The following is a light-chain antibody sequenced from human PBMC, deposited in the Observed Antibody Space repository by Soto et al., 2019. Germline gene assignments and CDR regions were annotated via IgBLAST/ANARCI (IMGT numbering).Light chain of an antibody. J-gene: IGKJ2*01. V-gene: IGKV2-30*01. Sequence: DVAMTQSPLSLPVTLGQPASISCRSSQSLVYSDGNTYLSWFQQRPGQSPRRLIYKVSNRDSGVPDRFTGSGSGTDFTLRISRVEAEDVGVCYCMHGSSSMYTFGQGTKLEI. CDR3: MHGSSSMYT. CDR2: KVS. CDR1: QSLVYSDGNTY.